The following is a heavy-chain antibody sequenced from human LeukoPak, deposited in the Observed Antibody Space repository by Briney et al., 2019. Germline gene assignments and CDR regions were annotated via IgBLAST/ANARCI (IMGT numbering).Heavy chain of an antibody. V-gene: IGHV1-69*04. J-gene: IGHJ4*02. Sequence: SVKVSCKASGGTFSSYAISWVRQVPGQGLEWMGRIIPILGIANYAQKFQGRVTITADKSTSTAYMELSSLRSEDTAVYYCAREGYYYDSSGYYYFDYWGQGTLVTVSS. CDR2: IIPILGIA. D-gene: IGHD3-22*01. CDR3: AREGYYYDSSGYYYFDY. CDR1: GGTFSSYA.